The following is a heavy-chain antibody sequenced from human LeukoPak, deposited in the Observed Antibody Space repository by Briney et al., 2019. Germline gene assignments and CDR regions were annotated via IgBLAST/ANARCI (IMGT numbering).Heavy chain of an antibody. D-gene: IGHD3-9*01. Sequence: TSETLSLTCTVSGGSISSSSYYWGWIRQPPGKGLEWIGSIYYSGSTYYNPSLKSRVTISVDTSKNQFSLKLSSVTAADTAVYYCARHEIAFDILTGGANWFDPWGQGTLVTVSS. CDR3: ARHEIAFDILTGGANWFDP. V-gene: IGHV4-39*01. CDR1: GGSISSSSYY. CDR2: IYYSGST. J-gene: IGHJ5*02.